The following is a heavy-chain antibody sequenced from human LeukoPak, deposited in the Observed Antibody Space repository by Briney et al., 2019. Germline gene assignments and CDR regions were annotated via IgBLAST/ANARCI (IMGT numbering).Heavy chain of an antibody. CDR1: GGSISSGDYY. Sequence: PSETLSLTCTVSGGSISSGDYYWSWIRQPPGKGLEWIGYIYYSGSTYYNLSLKSRVTISVDTSKNQFSLKLSSVTAADTAVYYCARGREVRGPSFDYWGQGTLVTVSS. V-gene: IGHV4-30-4*01. CDR3: ARGREVRGPSFDY. J-gene: IGHJ4*02. CDR2: IYYSGST. D-gene: IGHD3-10*01.